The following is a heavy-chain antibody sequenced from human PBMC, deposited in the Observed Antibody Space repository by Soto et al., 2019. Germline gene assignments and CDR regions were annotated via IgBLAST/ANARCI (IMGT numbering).Heavy chain of an antibody. CDR1: GFTFSSYG. V-gene: IGHV3-30*03. D-gene: IGHD6-19*01. CDR2: ISYDGSNK. J-gene: IGHJ4*02. Sequence: QVQLVESGGGVVQPGRSLRLSCAASGFTFSSYGMHWVRQAPGKGLEWVAVISYDGSNKYYADSVKGRFTISRDNSKNALYLQMNSRRAEDTDVYYCAVTAMAVAHWGQGTLVTVSS. CDR3: AVTAMAVAH.